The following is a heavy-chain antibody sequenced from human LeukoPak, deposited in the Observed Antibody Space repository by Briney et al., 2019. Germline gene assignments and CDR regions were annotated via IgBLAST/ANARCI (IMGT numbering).Heavy chain of an antibody. CDR2: INTNTGNP. J-gene: IGHJ4*02. Sequence: ASVKVSCKASGYTFTSYAMNWVRQAPGQGLEWMGWINTNTGNPTYVQGFTGRFVFSLDTSVSTAYLQISSLKAEDTAVYYCAREHTIFGVVINDYWGQGTLVTVSS. CDR3: AREHTIFGVVINDY. CDR1: GYTFTSYA. D-gene: IGHD3-3*01. V-gene: IGHV7-4-1*02.